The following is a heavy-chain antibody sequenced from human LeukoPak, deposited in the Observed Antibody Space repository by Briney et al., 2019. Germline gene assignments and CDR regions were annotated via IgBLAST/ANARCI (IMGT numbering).Heavy chain of an antibody. CDR1: GFTFDDHG. D-gene: IGHD3-3*01. Sequence: GGSLRLSCAASGFTFDDHGMSWVHQAPGKGLEWVSNINWKGTGTDYADSVKGRFTISRDNAKNSLYLQMNSLRAEDTALYYCARDLNTYFDFWDWGQGTLVTVSS. CDR2: INWKGTGT. V-gene: IGHV3-20*04. J-gene: IGHJ4*02. CDR3: ARDLNTYFDFWD.